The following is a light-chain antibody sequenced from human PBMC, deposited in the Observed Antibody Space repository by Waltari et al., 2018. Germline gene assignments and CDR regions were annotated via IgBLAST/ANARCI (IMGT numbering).Light chain of an antibody. V-gene: IGLV2-8*01. CDR3: SSYEGNNFYV. J-gene: IGLJ1*01. CDR1: TIDVGYYNY. Sequence: QSALTQPPSASVSPGQSVTISCTVTTIDVGYYNYVSWYQQHPGKAPKLMMFEVSKRCSGFPVRFAGSKSANTASLTVSGLQAEDEADYYCSSYEGNNFYVFGTGTTVTVL. CDR2: EVS.